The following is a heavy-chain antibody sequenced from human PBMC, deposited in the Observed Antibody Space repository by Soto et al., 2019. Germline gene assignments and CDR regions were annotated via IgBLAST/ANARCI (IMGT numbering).Heavy chain of an antibody. D-gene: IGHD3-10*01. Sequence: ASVKVSCKASGGTFSSYAISWVRQAPGQGLEWMGGIIPIFGTANYAQKFQDRVTITADESTSTAYMELSSLRSEDTAVYYCARDTGLLWFGELSHPDAYYYYGMDVWGQGTTVTVSS. J-gene: IGHJ6*02. CDR2: IIPIFGTA. V-gene: IGHV1-69*13. CDR1: GGTFSSYA. CDR3: ARDTGLLWFGELSHPDAYYYYGMDV.